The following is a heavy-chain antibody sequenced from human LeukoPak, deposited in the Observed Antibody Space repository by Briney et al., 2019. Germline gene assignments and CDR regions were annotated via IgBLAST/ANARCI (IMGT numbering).Heavy chain of an antibody. CDR1: GFSFSNYW. Sequence: GGSLRLSCTASGFSFSNYWMSWVRQAPGKGLEWVASIKQDESEKYYVDSVKGRFTTSRDNAKSSLYLQMNALRGEDTAVCYCARLVGDVTTWDCWGQGTLVTVSS. J-gene: IGHJ4*02. CDR2: IKQDESEK. CDR3: ARLVGDVTTWDC. V-gene: IGHV3-7*03. D-gene: IGHD1-26*01.